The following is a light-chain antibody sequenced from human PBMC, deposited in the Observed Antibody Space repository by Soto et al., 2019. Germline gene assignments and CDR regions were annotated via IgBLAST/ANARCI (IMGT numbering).Light chain of an antibody. Sequence: EIVLTQSPGTLSLSPGERATLSCRASQSVASNYLGWYQQKPGQAPRVLIFDASIRATGIPDRFSASGSGSDFTLTTSRLEPEDFAVYYCQLYGTSPKTFGQGTKV. CDR2: DAS. J-gene: IGKJ1*01. CDR1: QSVASNY. CDR3: QLYGTSPKT. V-gene: IGKV3-20*01.